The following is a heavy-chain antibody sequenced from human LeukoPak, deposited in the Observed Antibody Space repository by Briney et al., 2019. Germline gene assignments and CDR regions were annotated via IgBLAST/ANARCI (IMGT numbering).Heavy chain of an antibody. J-gene: IGHJ6*03. CDR1: GFIVSNNY. V-gene: IGHV3-53*01. Sequence: PGGSLRLSCAASGFIVSNNYMSWVRQAPGKGLEWVSVIYSGGSTYYADYVKGRFTISRDNSKNTVYLQMNSLRAEDTAVYYCAREGALVRGLIYYYMDVWGKGTTVTVSS. CDR3: AREGALVRGLIYYYMDV. D-gene: IGHD3-10*01. CDR2: IYSGGST.